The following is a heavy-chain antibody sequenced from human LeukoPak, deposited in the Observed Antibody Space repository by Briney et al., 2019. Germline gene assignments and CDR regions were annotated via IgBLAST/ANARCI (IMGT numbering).Heavy chain of an antibody. D-gene: IGHD1-26*01. CDR1: GYSFTSYW. CDR3: ARRRDLYSGGYYPFDY. Sequence: GEALKISCKGFGYSFTSYWIGWVRQMPGKGLKWMGIIYPGDSDARYSPSLQGRVTISADKSISTAYLQWSSLKASDTAMYYCARRRDLYSGGYYPFDYWGQGTLVTVSS. V-gene: IGHV5-51*01. J-gene: IGHJ4*02. CDR2: IYPGDSDA.